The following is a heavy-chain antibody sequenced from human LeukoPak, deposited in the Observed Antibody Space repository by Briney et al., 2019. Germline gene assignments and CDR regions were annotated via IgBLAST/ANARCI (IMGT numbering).Heavy chain of an antibody. CDR3: AREIVATATVPVEREGSHWFDP. CDR2: INHSGST. V-gene: IGHV4-34*01. CDR1: GGSFSGYY. J-gene: IGHJ5*02. D-gene: IGHD5-12*01. Sequence: SETLSLTCAVYGGSFSGYYWSWIRQPPGKGLEWIGEINHSGSTNYNPSLKSRVTISVDTSKNQFSLKLSSVTAADTAVYYCAREIVATATVPVEREGSHWFDPWGQGTLVTVSS.